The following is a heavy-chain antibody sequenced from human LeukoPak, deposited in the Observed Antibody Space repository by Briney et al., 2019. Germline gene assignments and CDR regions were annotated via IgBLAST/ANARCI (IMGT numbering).Heavy chain of an antibody. CDR2: IWYDGSNK. Sequence: GGSLRLSCTASGFTFSSYGMHWVRQAPGKGLEWVAVIWYDGSNKYYAASVKGRFTISRDNSKNTLYLQMNSLRAEDKAVYYCAKEPGNLWGTDMVTGGFDPWGQGTLVTVSS. V-gene: IGHV3-33*06. D-gene: IGHD5-18*01. J-gene: IGHJ5*02. CDR1: GFTFSSYG. CDR3: AKEPGNLWGTDMVTGGFDP.